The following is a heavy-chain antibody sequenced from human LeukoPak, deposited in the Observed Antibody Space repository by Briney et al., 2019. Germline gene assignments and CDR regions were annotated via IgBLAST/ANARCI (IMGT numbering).Heavy chain of an antibody. J-gene: IGHJ4*02. CDR1: GYTFTSYG. Sequence: GASVKVSCKASGYTFTSYGISWVRQAPGQGLEWMGWISAYNGNTNYAQKLQGRVTMTRDTSTSTVYMEMSSLRSEDTAVYYCARGGSIVASLRHLDYWGQGTLVTVSS. CDR3: ARGGSIVASLRHLDY. V-gene: IGHV1-18*01. D-gene: IGHD5-12*01. CDR2: ISAYNGNT.